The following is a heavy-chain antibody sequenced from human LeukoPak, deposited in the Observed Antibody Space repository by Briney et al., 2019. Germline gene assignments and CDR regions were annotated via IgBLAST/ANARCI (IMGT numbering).Heavy chain of an antibody. CDR2: ISYDGTNT. CDR1: GFTFSDNL. V-gene: IGHV3-30-3*01. CDR3: VRESDSRSASGSPDH. D-gene: IGHD3-10*01. J-gene: IGHJ4*02. Sequence: GGSLRLSCAASGFTFSDNLMHWVRQAPGKGLEWVAVISYDGTNTYSAATMKGRFTISRDNSENTLFLQMNNLRAEDTALYYCVRESDSRSASGSPDHWGQGTLVTVSS.